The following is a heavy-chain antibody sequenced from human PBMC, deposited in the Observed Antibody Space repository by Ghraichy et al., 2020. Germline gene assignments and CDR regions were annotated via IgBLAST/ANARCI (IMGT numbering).Heavy chain of an antibody. CDR1: GGSISSYY. J-gene: IGHJ4*02. CDR3: SRLPYSYGSGGY. D-gene: IGHD3-10*01. CDR2: IYYSGST. V-gene: IGHV4-59*01. Sequence: SETLSLTCTVSGGSISSYYWSWIRQPPGKGLEWIGYIYYSGSTNYNPSLKSRVTISVDTSKNQFSLKLSSVTAADTAVYYCSRLPYSYGSGGYWGQGTLVTVSS.